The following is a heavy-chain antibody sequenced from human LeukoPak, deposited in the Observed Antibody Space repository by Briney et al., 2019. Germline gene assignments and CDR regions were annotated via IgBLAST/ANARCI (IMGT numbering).Heavy chain of an antibody. CDR1: GVSISSSNSY. V-gene: IGHV4-39*01. CDR2: NSGNT. CDR3: ARQTGSGLFILP. D-gene: IGHD3/OR15-3a*01. J-gene: IGHJ4*02. Sequence: SETLSLTCTVSGVSISSSNSYWGWIRQPPGKGLEWIGSNSGNTYYNASLKSQVSISIDTSKNQFSLRLTSVTAADTAVYYCARQTGSGLFILPGGQGTLVTVSS.